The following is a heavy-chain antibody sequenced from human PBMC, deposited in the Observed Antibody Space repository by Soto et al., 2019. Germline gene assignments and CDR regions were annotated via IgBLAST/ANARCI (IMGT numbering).Heavy chain of an antibody. CDR3: ARSAIAVNGLFDH. V-gene: IGHV4-39*02. D-gene: IGHD6-19*01. CDR1: GGFISTSSYY. Sequence: QLQLQESGPGLVKPSETLSLTCTVSGGFISTSSYYWGWVRQPPGKGLEWIGTIYYTGYTYYIPSLKSRVAMSVDTSKDHFSLNLTSVIAADTAIYYCARSAIAVNGLFDHWGLGTLVTVSS. J-gene: IGHJ4*02. CDR2: IYYTGYT.